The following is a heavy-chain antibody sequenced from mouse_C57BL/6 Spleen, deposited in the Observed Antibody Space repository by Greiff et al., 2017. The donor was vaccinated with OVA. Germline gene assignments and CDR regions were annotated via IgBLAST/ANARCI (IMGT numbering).Heavy chain of an antibody. V-gene: IGHV5-9-1*02. J-gene: IGHJ3*01. CDR2: ISSGGAYI. Sequence: EVKLVESGEGLVKPGGSLKLSCAASGFTFSSYAMSWVRQTPEKRLEWVAYISSGGAYIYYADTVKGRFTIARDNARNTLYLQMSSLKSEDTAMYYCTRHDYEFAYWGQGTLVTVSA. D-gene: IGHD2-4*01. CDR1: GFTFSSYA. CDR3: TRHDYEFAY.